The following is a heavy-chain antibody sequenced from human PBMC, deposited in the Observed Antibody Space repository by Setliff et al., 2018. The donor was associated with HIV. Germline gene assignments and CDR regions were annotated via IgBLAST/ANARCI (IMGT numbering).Heavy chain of an antibody. CDR3: ARQQGDSRGFYPHFDY. J-gene: IGHJ4*02. Sequence: PSETLSLTCTVSGVSVSGTAYYWAWIRQPPGRGLEWIGNIYYTGNTNYNSSLKSRISMSMVASKKQTSLKLSAVSAADTAVYYCARQQGDSRGFYPHFDYWGQGRLVTVSS. CDR2: IYYTGNT. V-gene: IGHV4-39*01. CDR1: GVSVSGTAYY. D-gene: IGHD3-3*01.